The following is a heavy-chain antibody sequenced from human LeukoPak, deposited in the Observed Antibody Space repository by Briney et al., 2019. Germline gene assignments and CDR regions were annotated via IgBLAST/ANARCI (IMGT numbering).Heavy chain of an antibody. V-gene: IGHV3-74*01. CDR1: GFTFSSYW. D-gene: IGHD3-16*01. CDR2: IKSDGSST. CDR3: ARVGAATYAFDI. Sequence: GGSLRLSCAASGFTFSSYWMHWVRQAPGKGLVWVSRIKSDGSSTSYADSVKGRFTISRDNAKNTLYLQMNSLRAEDTAVYYCARVGAATYAFDIWGQGTMVTVSS. J-gene: IGHJ3*02.